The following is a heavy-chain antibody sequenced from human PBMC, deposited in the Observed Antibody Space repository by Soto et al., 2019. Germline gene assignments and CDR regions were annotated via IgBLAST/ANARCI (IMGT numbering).Heavy chain of an antibody. J-gene: IGHJ6*03. Sequence: SETLSLTCAVYGGSFSGYYWSWIRQPPGKGLEWIGEINHSGSTNYNPSLKSRVTISVDTSKNQFSLKLSSVTAADTAVYYCARVLRFHSSGWPYYPSYYMDVWGTGPTVTLSS. V-gene: IGHV4-34*01. CDR3: ARVLRFHSSGWPYYPSYYMDV. D-gene: IGHD6-19*01. CDR2: INHSGST. CDR1: GGSFSGYY.